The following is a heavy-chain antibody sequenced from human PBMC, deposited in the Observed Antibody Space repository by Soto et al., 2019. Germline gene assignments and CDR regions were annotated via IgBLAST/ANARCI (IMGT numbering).Heavy chain of an antibody. CDR1: GFTFSSYG. J-gene: IGHJ6*02. Sequence: ESGGGVVQPGRSLRLSCAASGFTFSSYGMHWVRQAPGKGLEWVAVIWYDGSNKYYADSVKGRFTISRDNSKNTLYLQMNSLRAEDTAVYYCAMSPHYSSSGYYYYGMDVWGQGTTVTVSS. D-gene: IGHD6-13*01. CDR2: IWYDGSNK. V-gene: IGHV3-33*01. CDR3: AMSPHYSSSGYYYYGMDV.